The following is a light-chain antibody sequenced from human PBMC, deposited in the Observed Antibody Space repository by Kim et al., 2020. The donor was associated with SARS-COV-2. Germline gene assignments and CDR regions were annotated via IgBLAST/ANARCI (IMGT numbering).Light chain of an antibody. V-gene: IGKV1-39*01. CDR3: QQSLRLPFS. CDR1: QNIITS. J-gene: IGKJ2*03. CDR2: AAS. Sequence: SASVGDTVTITCRASQNIITSLNWYQHKSGKAPKVLIYAASTLQSGVPSRFSATGSRTDFTLTISSLRAEDSATYYCQQSLRLPFSFGQGTKLEI.